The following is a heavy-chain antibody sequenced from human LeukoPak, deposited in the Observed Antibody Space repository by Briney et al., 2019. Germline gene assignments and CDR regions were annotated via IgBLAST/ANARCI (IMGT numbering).Heavy chain of an antibody. Sequence: HGESLKISCKGPRYSFTTYWIGWVRQMPGKGLEWMGIIYPGDSDTRYSPSFQGQVTISVDKSISTAYLQWSSLKASDTAMYYCARLHSSIWTGDYWGQGTLVTVSS. V-gene: IGHV5-51*01. CDR3: ARLHSSIWTGDY. CDR2: IYPGDSDT. CDR1: RYSFTTYW. D-gene: IGHD2-2*01. J-gene: IGHJ4*02.